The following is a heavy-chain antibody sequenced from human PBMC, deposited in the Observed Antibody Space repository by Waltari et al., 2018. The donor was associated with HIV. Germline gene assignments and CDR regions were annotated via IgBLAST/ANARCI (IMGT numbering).Heavy chain of an antibody. D-gene: IGHD6-13*01. J-gene: IGHJ6*02. Sequence: QVQLVQSGAEVKKPGASVKVSCKVSGYTLTELPMHWVRKAHGKGLEWMGGFDPEDGETIYAQKFQGRVTMTEDTSTDTAYMELSSLRSEDTAVYYCATASVAAAGRYYYYYGMDVWGQGTTVTVSS. V-gene: IGHV1-24*01. CDR3: ATASVAAAGRYYYYYGMDV. CDR2: FDPEDGET. CDR1: GYTLTELP.